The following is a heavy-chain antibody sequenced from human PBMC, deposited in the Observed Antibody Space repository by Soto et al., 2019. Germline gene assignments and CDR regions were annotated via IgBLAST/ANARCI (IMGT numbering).Heavy chain of an antibody. J-gene: IGHJ4*02. D-gene: IGHD7-27*01. CDR1: GFSFSISP. CDR2: TSYDGTNK. V-gene: IGHV3-30-3*01. Sequence: PGGSLRFSCAASGFSFSISPMHWVRQAPGKGPEWVALTSYDGTNKFYADSVKGRFTISRDNSKSTLYLQVNSLRPEDAAVYYCARDPKTSGGQHWAFNYFDSWGQGTLVTVSS. CDR3: ARDPKTSGGQHWAFNYFDS.